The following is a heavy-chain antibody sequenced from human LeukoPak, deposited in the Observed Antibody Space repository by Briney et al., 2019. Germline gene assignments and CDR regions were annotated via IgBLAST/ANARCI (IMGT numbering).Heavy chain of an antibody. CDR3: ARKAFSDY. J-gene: IGHJ4*02. D-gene: IGHD3-3*01. CDR2: INPNNGGT. Sequence: GASVKVSCKASGYTFTGYYMHWVRQAPGQGLEWMGWINPNNGGTNYAQKFQGRVTMTTDTSISTAHMELSRLRSDDTAMYYCARKAFSDYWGQGTLVTVSS. CDR1: GYTFTGYY. V-gene: IGHV1-2*02.